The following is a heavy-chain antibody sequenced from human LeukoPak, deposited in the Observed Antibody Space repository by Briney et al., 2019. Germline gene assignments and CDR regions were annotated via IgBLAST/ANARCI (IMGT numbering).Heavy chain of an antibody. V-gene: IGHV3-48*04. J-gene: IGHJ4*02. CDR2: ISSASGSI. D-gene: IGHD2-2*01. CDR3: ARLPAYCSSTSCYYDY. Sequence: GGSLRLSCAASGFTFSSYSMNWVRQAPGKGLEWVSYISSASGSIYYADSVKGRFTISRDNATNSLFLQMNSLRAEDTAVYYCARLPAYCSSTSCYYDYWGQGTLVTVSS. CDR1: GFTFSSYS.